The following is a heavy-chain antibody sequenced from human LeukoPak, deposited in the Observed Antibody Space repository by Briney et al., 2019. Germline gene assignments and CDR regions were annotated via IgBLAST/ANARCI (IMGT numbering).Heavy chain of an antibody. J-gene: IGHJ5*02. CDR2: IYYSGST. V-gene: IGHV4-39*07. CDR1: GGSISSSSYY. CDR3: ARDVISRTTRLGWFDP. D-gene: IGHD3-3*02. Sequence: ETLSLTCTVSGGSISSSSYYWGWIRQPPGKGLEWIGSIYYSGSTYYNPSLKSRVTISVDTSKNQFSLKLSSVTAADTAVYYCARDVISRTTRLGWFDPWGQGTLVTVSS.